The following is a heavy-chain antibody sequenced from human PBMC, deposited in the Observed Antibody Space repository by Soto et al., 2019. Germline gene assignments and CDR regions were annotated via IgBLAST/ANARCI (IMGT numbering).Heavy chain of an antibody. CDR1: GASISVHSYY. V-gene: IGHV4-39*01. CDR2: SYYSGTT. Sequence: PSETLSLTCTVSGASISVHSYYWTWIRQPPGKGLEWIGSSYYSGTTYFNPSLKSRATISVDTSKNQFSLRLTSVTAADKAIYYCTRRYNWNDNYFDTWGPGAMVTLSS. J-gene: IGHJ5*02. D-gene: IGHD1-20*01. CDR3: TRRYNWNDNYFDT.